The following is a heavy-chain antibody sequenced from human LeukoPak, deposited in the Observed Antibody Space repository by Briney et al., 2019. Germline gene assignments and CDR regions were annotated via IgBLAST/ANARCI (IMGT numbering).Heavy chain of an antibody. CDR1: GFTFSSYW. J-gene: IGHJ4*02. Sequence: GGSLRLSCVASGFTFSSYWMHWVRQAPGKGLVWVLHINSDGRSTTYADSVKGRFTISRDNAKNTLYLQMNSLRAEDTAVYYCAKDGLRLDYWGQGTLVTVSS. V-gene: IGHV3-74*01. CDR2: INSDGRST. CDR3: AKDGLRLDY. D-gene: IGHD6-19*01.